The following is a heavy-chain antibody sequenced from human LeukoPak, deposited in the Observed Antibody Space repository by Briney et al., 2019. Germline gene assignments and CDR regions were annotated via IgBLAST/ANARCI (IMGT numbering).Heavy chain of an antibody. J-gene: IGHJ4*02. D-gene: IGHD2/OR15-2a*01. V-gene: IGHV3-33*01. CDR2: IGYDGTNE. Sequence: GRSLRLSCAASGFTFSSYGMHWVRQAPGKGLEWVALIGYDGTNEYYADSVKGRFTISRDNSKNTLYLQMNSLRAEDTAVYYCARVVKVGDWPAIDYWGQGTLVTVSS. CDR1: GFTFSSYG. CDR3: ARVVKVGDWPAIDY.